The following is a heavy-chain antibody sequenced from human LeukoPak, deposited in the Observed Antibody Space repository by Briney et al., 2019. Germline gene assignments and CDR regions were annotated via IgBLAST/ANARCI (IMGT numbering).Heavy chain of an antibody. J-gene: IGHJ4*02. Sequence: PGRSLRLSCAASGFTFSSYGMHWVRQAPGKGLEWVAVIWYDGSNKFYADSVKGRFTISRDNSKNTLYLQMNSLGAEDTAVYYCARETTTLDYWGQGTLVTVSS. V-gene: IGHV3-33*01. D-gene: IGHD1-26*01. CDR3: ARETTTLDY. CDR2: IWYDGSNK. CDR1: GFTFSSYG.